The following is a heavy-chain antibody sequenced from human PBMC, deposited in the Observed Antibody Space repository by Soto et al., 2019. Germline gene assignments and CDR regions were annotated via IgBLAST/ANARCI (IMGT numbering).Heavy chain of an antibody. D-gene: IGHD1-26*01. Sequence: GASLKISCKGSGYNFTNYWIGWVRQMPGKGLEWMGIIYPGDSETKYSPSFQGQVTISADKSISAAYLQWRSLKASDTAMYYCARQEGATVLFYYGMDVWGQGTTVTVSS. V-gene: IGHV5-51*01. CDR1: GYNFTNYW. J-gene: IGHJ6*02. CDR2: IYPGDSET. CDR3: ARQEGATVLFYYGMDV.